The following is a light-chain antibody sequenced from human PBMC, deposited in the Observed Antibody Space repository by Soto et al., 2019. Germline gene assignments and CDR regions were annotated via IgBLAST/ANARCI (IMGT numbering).Light chain of an antibody. CDR3: QQYGTSEII. CDR2: GAS. J-gene: IGKJ5*01. CDR1: QSVSSSY. V-gene: IGKV3-20*01. Sequence: EIVFTQSPGTLSLSPVEIATLSFMASQSVSSSYLAWYQQKPGQAPRLLIYGASSRATGIPDRFSGSGSGTDFTLTITRLEPEDFAVFYCQQYGTSEIIFGQGTRLEIK.